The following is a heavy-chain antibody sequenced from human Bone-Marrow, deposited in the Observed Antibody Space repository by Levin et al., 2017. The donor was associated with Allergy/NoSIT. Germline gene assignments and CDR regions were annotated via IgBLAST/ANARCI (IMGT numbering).Heavy chain of an antibody. J-gene: IGHJ4*02. V-gene: IGHV3-49*03. Sequence: GGSLRLSCAGSGFSFADYTMIWFRQGPGKGLEWVGFMRSTTYGGTTEFAASVKGRFTISRDDSNSIAYLQMKSLKSEDTAVYYCSGLVGTTTLLDYWGRGPLVTVSS. D-gene: IGHD1-26*01. CDR3: SGLVGTTTLLDY. CDR2: MRSTTYGGTT. CDR1: GFSFADYT.